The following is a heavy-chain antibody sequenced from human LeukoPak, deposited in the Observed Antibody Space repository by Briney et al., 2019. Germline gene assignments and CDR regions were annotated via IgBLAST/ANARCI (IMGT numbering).Heavy chain of an antibody. CDR2: RRDVKNDE. CDR1: GFTFSNYG. Sequence: PGGSLRLSCAGSGFTFSNYGIHWVRQAPGKGLEWVAFRRDVKNDEYYVDSVKGRFTISRDNSKKSLYLQMNSLRREDTGLYYCAKSRAPTDDPDAFAVWGQGTMVTVSS. J-gene: IGHJ3*01. CDR3: AKSRAPTDDPDAFAV. V-gene: IGHV3-30*02. D-gene: IGHD1-14*01.